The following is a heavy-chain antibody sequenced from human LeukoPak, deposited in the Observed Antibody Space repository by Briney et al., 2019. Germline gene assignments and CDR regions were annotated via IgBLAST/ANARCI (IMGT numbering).Heavy chain of an antibody. Sequence: ASVKVSCKASGYTFTTYYMHWVRQAPGQGLEWMGWINPNSGGTDYAQNFQGRVTMTRDTSISTAFMELSRLRSDDTAVYYCARTYYYDSSSGSFDYWGQGTLVTVSS. CDR1: GYTFTTYY. J-gene: IGHJ4*02. V-gene: IGHV1-2*02. D-gene: IGHD3-22*01. CDR3: ARTYYYDSSSGSFDY. CDR2: INPNSGGT.